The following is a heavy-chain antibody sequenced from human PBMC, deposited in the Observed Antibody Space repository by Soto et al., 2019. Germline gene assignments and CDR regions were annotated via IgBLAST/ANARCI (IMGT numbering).Heavy chain of an antibody. CDR3: ARMRGLGEISTYFEY. CDR1: GGSISDYQ. V-gene: IGHV4-59*01. Sequence: QVQLQESGPGLVKPSETLSLTCSVSGGSISDYQWNWIRQPPGKGLEWIGYIYYSGRTNYNPSLKSRVTISLDTSTKQFSLRLRSVTAADTAVYYCARMRGLGEISTYFEYWGQGTLVTVSS. CDR2: IYYSGRT. D-gene: IGHD3-16*02. J-gene: IGHJ4*02.